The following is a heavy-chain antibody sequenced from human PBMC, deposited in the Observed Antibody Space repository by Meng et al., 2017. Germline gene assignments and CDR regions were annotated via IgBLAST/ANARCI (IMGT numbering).Heavy chain of an antibody. D-gene: IGHD2-2*01. CDR2: IYTSEST. CDR1: GGSISSGSYF. V-gene: IGHV4-61*02. Sequence: SETLSLTCTVSGGSISSGSYFWSWIRQPAGKGLEWIGRIYTSESTNYNPSLTSRVTISVDTSKNKFSLRLSSVTAADTAVYYCARTGSCTSTSCYDYFYGLDVWGQGTTVTVSS. J-gene: IGHJ6*02. CDR3: ARTGSCTSTSCYDYFYGLDV.